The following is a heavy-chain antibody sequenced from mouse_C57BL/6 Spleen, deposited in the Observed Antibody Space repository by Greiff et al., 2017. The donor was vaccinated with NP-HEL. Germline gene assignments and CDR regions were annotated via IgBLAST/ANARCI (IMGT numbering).Heavy chain of an antibody. CDR3: TTGDYDAPFAY. Sequence: EVQLQQSGAELVRPGASVKLSCTASGFNIKDYYMHWVKQRPEQGLEWIGRIDPEDGDTEYAPKFQGKATMTADTSSNTAYLQLSSLTSEDTAVYYCTTGDYDAPFAYWGQGTLVTVSA. CDR1: GFNIKDYY. D-gene: IGHD2-3*01. V-gene: IGHV14-1*01. J-gene: IGHJ3*01. CDR2: IDPEDGDT.